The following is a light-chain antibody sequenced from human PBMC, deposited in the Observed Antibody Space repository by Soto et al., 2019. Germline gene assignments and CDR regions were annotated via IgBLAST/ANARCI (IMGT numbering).Light chain of an antibody. CDR2: GAS. CDR3: QQYNNWPLT. Sequence: EIVMTQFPATLSVSPGERATLSCRASQIVSSKLAWYQQKPGQAPRVLIHGASTRATGIPARFSGSGSGTEFTLTISSLQSEDFAFYYCQQYNNWPLTFGGGTEVEIK. CDR1: QIVSSK. J-gene: IGKJ4*01. V-gene: IGKV3-15*01.